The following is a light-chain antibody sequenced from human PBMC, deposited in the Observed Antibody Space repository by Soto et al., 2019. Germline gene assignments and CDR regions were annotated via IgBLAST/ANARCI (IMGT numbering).Light chain of an antibody. CDR3: QQDNNWPPMST. CDR2: GTS. V-gene: IGKV3-15*01. J-gene: IGKJ2*01. CDR1: QNVGRN. Sequence: EIVMTQSPDTLSVSPGERATLSCRASQNVGRNVAWYQQRPGQAPRLLIHGTSTSAADIPARFSGSVSGTVFTLTINSLQPEDFVSYYCQQDNNWPPMSTVGQGTKLEMK.